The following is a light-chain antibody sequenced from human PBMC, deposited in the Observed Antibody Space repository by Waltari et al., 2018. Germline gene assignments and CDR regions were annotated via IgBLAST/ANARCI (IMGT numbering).Light chain of an antibody. Sequence: QSVLTQPPSASGTPGQRVTISCSRSSSNIGTTSVNWHQQLPGTAPKLPIYVNNQRPSGVPDRFSGSKSGTSASLAITGLQSEDEADYYCAAWDSSLNGFWAFGGGTKLTVL. CDR3: AAWDSSLNGFWA. CDR2: VNN. J-gene: IGLJ3*02. V-gene: IGLV1-44*01. CDR1: SSNIGTTS.